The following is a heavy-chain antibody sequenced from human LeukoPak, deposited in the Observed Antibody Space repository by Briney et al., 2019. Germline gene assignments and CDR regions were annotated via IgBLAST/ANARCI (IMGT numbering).Heavy chain of an antibody. CDR3: ARGKYSSGWFDY. J-gene: IGHJ4*02. D-gene: IGHD6-19*01. V-gene: IGHV3-21*01. CDR2: ITTSSTYI. Sequence: GGSLRLSRAASGFTFSSYSMSWVRQAPGKGLEWVSSITTSSTYISYADSVKGRFTISRDNAKNSLYLQMNSLRAEDTAVYYCARGKYSSGWFDYWGQGTLVTVSP. CDR1: GFTFSSYS.